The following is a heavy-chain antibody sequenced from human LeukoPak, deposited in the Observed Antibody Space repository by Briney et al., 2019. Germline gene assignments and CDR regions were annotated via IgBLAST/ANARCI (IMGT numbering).Heavy chain of an antibody. J-gene: IGHJ5*02. CDR3: ATEEHWRA. Sequence: GGSLRLSCAASEFTFGNYVMSWVRQAPGEGLEWVSVISGGGGTTYYADSVKGRFTISRDNSRNTLYLQMNSLRAEDTAVYYCATEEHWRAWGQGTLVIVSS. V-gene: IGHV3-23*01. D-gene: IGHD3-3*02. CDR1: EFTFGNYV. CDR2: ISGGGGTT.